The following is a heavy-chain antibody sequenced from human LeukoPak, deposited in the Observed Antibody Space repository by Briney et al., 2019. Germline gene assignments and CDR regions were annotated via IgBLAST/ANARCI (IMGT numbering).Heavy chain of an antibody. V-gene: IGHV3-23*01. D-gene: IGHD2-15*01. CDR2: ISSSGSYI. CDR3: AKLSVVAATETFQH. J-gene: IGHJ1*01. Sequence: GGSLRLSCAASGFTFSSYWMSWVRQAPGKGLEWVSSISSSGSYIYYADSVKGRFTISRDNSKNTLYLQMNSLRAEDTAVQYCAKLSVVAATETFQHWGQGTLVTVSS. CDR1: GFTFSSYW.